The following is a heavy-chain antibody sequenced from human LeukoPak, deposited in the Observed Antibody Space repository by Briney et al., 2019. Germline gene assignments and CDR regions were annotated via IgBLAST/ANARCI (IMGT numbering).Heavy chain of an antibody. D-gene: IGHD6-6*01. CDR3: ARSRYPRSIAVQLLEFDY. V-gene: IGHV4-34*01. J-gene: IGHJ4*02. CDR2: IYYSGST. CDR1: GGSFSGYY. Sequence: TPSETLSLTCAVYGGSFSGYYWSWIRQPPGKGLEWIGSIYYSGSTYYNPSLKSRVTISVDTSKNQFSLKLSSVTAADTAVYYCARSRYPRSIAVQLLEFDYWGQGTLVTVSS.